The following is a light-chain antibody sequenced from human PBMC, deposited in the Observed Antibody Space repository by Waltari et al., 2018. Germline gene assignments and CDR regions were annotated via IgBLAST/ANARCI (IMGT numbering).Light chain of an antibody. CDR3: QQYNNWPPLFT. J-gene: IGKJ3*01. CDR1: QSVSSN. CDR2: GAS. Sequence: EIVMTQSPVTLSVSPGERATLSCRASQSVSSNLAWYQQKPGQAPRLLIYGASTRATGIPARFSGSGSGTEFTLTISGLQSEDFAVYYCQQYNNWPPLFTFGPGTKVDIK. V-gene: IGKV3-15*01.